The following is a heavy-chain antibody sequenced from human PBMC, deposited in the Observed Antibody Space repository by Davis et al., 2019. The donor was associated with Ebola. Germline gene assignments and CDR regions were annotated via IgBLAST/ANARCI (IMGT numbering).Heavy chain of an antibody. CDR2: LSGSGGLS. D-gene: IGHD1-14*01. CDR1: GYTFRIHA. CDR3: ARGGETVTGTASHGMDV. J-gene: IGHJ6*02. Sequence: PGGSLRLSCAASGYTFRIHAMTWVRQAPGKGLEWVSALSGSGGLSYYADSVKGRFTISRDNSKNTPYLQMDSLTAEDTAVYYCARGGETVTGTASHGMDVWGQGTTVTVSS. V-gene: IGHV3-23*01.